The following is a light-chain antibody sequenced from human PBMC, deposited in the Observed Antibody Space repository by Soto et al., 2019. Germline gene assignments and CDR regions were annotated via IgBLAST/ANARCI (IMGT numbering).Light chain of an antibody. Sequence: DIQMTQSPSTLSASVGDRVTITCRASQSISSWLAWYLQKPGKAPKLLIYKASSLESGVPSRFSGSGSGTEFTLTISSLQPDDFATYYCQQYNSYPWTFGQGTNVEIK. CDR2: KAS. J-gene: IGKJ1*01. CDR1: QSISSW. V-gene: IGKV1-5*03. CDR3: QQYNSYPWT.